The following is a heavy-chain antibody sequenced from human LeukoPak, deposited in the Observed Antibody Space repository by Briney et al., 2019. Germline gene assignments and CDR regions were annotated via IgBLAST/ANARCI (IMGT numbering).Heavy chain of an antibody. Sequence: QSGGSLRLSCAACGFTFSSYWMHWVRRAPGKGLVWVSRINSDGSSTSYADSVKGRFTISRDNAKNTLYLQMNSLRAEDTAVYYCARAAEAGDYVFHWGQGTLVTVSS. D-gene: IGHD4-17*01. CDR3: ARAAEAGDYVFH. CDR1: GFTFSSYW. CDR2: INSDGSST. V-gene: IGHV3-74*01. J-gene: IGHJ4*02.